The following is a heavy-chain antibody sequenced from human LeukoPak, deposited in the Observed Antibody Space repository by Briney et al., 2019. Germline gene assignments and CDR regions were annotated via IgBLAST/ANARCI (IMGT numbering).Heavy chain of an antibody. D-gene: IGHD2-21*02. J-gene: IGHJ4*02. CDR2: IDPESGGT. CDR1: GYTFTGYY. CDR3: ARDSRYCGGDCYSNQIPHYYFDY. Sequence: EASVKVSCKASGYTFTGYYMHWVRQAPGQGLEWMGWIDPESGGTSYAQKFQGRVTMTRGTPISTVYMDLSRLRSDDTAVYFCARDSRYCGGDCYSNQIPHYYFDYWGQGTLVTVSS. V-gene: IGHV1-2*02.